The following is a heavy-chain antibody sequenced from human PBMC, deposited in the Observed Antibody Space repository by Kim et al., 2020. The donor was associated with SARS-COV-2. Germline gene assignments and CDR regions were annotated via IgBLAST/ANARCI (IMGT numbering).Heavy chain of an antibody. Sequence: SETLSLTCAVYGGSFSGYYWSWIRQPPGKGLEWIGEINHSGSTNYNPSLKSRVTISVDTSKNQFSLKLSSVTAADTAVYYCARGGDPRPRGYYYYGMDVWGQGTTVTVSS. J-gene: IGHJ6*02. CDR1: GGSFSGYY. CDR2: INHSGST. D-gene: IGHD7-27*01. CDR3: ARGGDPRPRGYYYYGMDV. V-gene: IGHV4-34*01.